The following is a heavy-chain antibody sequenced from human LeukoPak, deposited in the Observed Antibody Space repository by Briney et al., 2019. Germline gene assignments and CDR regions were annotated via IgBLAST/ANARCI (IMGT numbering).Heavy chain of an antibody. J-gene: IGHJ4*02. CDR1: GGSFSSYY. CDR3: ARVKYYYDSSGYDEPLTPGKPFDY. Sequence: SETLSLTCAVYGGSFSSYYWSWIRQPPGKGLEWIGEINHSGSTNYNPSLKSRVTISVDTSKNQFSLKLSSVTAADTAVYYCARVKYYYDSSGYDEPLTPGKPFDYWGQGTLVTVSS. V-gene: IGHV4-34*01. D-gene: IGHD3-22*01. CDR2: INHSGST.